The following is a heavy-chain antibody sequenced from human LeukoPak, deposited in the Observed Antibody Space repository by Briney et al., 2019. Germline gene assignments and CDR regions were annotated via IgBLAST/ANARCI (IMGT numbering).Heavy chain of an antibody. V-gene: IGHV3-30*04. D-gene: IGHD5-18*01. Sequence: PGRSLRLSCAASGFTFSSDAMHWVRQDPDKGLEWVALISFDGSNKYYADSVKGRFTISRDNSKNTLYLQMNSLRAEDTAVYYCARDEDTSKYYYYGMDVWGQGTTVTVSS. CDR2: ISFDGSNK. CDR1: GFTFSSDA. CDR3: ARDEDTSKYYYYGMDV. J-gene: IGHJ6*02.